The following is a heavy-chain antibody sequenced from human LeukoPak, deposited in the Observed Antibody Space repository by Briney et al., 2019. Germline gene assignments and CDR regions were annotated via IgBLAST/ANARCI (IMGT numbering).Heavy chain of an antibody. V-gene: IGHV3-30*04. CDR2: ISYDGSNK. Sequence: GGSLRLSCAASGFTFSSYAMHWVRQAPGKGLEWVAVISYDGSNKYYADSVKGRFTISRDNSKNTLYLQMNSLRAEDTAVYYCARGRDDLATFWGQGTLVTVSS. CDR3: ARGRDDLATF. J-gene: IGHJ4*02. CDR1: GFTFSSYA. D-gene: IGHD5-24*01.